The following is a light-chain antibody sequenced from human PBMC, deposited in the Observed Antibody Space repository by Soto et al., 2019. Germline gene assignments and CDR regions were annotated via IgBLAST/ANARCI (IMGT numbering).Light chain of an antibody. CDR1: QGISSW. Sequence: DIQMTQSPSTLSASVGDRVTIPCRSSQGISSWLAWYQLKPGKAPKALIYDASKLENGVPSRFSGSGSGTDFTLTISRLEPEDFAVYYCQQYRSSPSITFGQGTRLEIK. CDR3: QQYRSSPSIT. CDR2: DAS. J-gene: IGKJ5*01. V-gene: IGKV1-5*01.